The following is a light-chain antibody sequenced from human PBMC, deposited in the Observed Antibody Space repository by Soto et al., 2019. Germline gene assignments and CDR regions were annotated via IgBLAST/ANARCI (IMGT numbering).Light chain of an antibody. J-gene: IGKJ1*01. V-gene: IGKV4-1*01. CDR3: QHYYSTPPA. CDR1: RTLFYSSNNKNY. Sequence: DIVMTQSPDSLAVSLGERATINCKSNRTLFYSSNNKNYLAWYQEKPGQPPKQLIYWASTRQSGVPDRFSGSGSGTDFTLTISSLQAEDVAVYYCQHYYSTPPAFGQGTEVEIK. CDR2: WAS.